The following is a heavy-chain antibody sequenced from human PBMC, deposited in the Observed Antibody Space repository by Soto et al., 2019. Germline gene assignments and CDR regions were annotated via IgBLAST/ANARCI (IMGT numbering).Heavy chain of an antibody. CDR1: GGSISSSSYY. CDR2: IYYSGST. CDR3: ARQDIVVVPAAAYYYYYGMDV. Sequence: LETLSLTCTVSGGSISSSSYYWGWIRQPPGKGLEWIGSIYYSGSTYYNPSLKSRVTISVDTSKNQFSLKLSSVTAADTAVYYCARQDIVVVPAAAYYYYYGMDVWGQGTTVTVSS. D-gene: IGHD2-2*01. V-gene: IGHV4-39*01. J-gene: IGHJ6*02.